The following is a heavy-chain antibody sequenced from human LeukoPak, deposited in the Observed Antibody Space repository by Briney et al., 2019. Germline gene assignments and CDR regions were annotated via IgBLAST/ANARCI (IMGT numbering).Heavy chain of an antibody. CDR3: ARLLGDDYGAGGPFDY. D-gene: IGHD4-17*01. V-gene: IGHV5-51*01. Sequence: GESLKISCKGSGYSFTSYWIGWVRQMPGKGLEWMGIIYPGDSDTRYSPSFQGQVTISADKSISTAYLQWSSLKASDTAMYYCARLLGDDYGAGGPFDYWGQGTLVTVSS. CDR1: GYSFTSYW. CDR2: IYPGDSDT. J-gene: IGHJ4*02.